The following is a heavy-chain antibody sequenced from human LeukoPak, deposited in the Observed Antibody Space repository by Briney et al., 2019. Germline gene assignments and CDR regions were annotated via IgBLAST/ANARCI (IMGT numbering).Heavy chain of an antibody. CDR3: ARGIGESDY. Sequence: SETLSLTCAVYGGSFSGYYLSWIRQPPGKGLEWIGEINHSGSTNYNPSLKSRVTISVDTSKNHFSLKLSSVTAADTAVYYCARGIGESDYWGQGTLVTVSS. CDR1: GGSFSGYY. CDR2: INHSGST. D-gene: IGHD4-17*01. J-gene: IGHJ4*02. V-gene: IGHV4-34*01.